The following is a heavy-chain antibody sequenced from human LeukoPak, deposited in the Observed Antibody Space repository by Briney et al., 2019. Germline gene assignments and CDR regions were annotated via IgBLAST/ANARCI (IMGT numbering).Heavy chain of an antibody. CDR2: ISSSSSYI. D-gene: IGHD3-10*01. CDR1: GFTFSSYS. CDR3: ARGPYGSGSYHDY. V-gene: IGHV3-21*01. Sequence: GGPLRLSCAASGFTFSSYSMNGVRQAPGKGLEWVSSISSSSSYIYYADSVKGRFTISRDNAKNSLYLQMNSLRAEDTAVYYCARGPYGSGSYHDYWGQGTLVTVSS. J-gene: IGHJ4*02.